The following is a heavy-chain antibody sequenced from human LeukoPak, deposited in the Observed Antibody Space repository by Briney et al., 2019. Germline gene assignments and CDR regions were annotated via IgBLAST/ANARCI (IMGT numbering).Heavy chain of an antibody. D-gene: IGHD3-22*01. J-gene: IGHJ4*02. CDR1: GYTFTSYA. V-gene: IGHV7-4-1*02. CDR2: INTNTGNP. CDR3: ARVCDSSGYYEPCYFDY. Sequence: GASVKVSCKASGYTFTSYAMNWVRQAPGQGLEWMGWINTNTGNPTYAQGFTGRFVFSLDTSVSTAYLQISSLKAEDTAVYYCARVCDSSGYYEPCYFDYWGQGTLVTVSS.